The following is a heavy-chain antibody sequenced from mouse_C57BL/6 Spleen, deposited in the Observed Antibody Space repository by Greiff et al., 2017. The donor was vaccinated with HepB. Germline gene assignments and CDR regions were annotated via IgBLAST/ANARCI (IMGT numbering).Heavy chain of an antibody. V-gene: IGHV3-6*01. D-gene: IGHD4-1*01. Sequence: VQLQQSGPGLVKPSQSLSLTCSVTGYSITSGYYWNWIRQFPGNKLEWMGYISYDGSNNYNPSLKNRISITRDTSKNQFFLKLNSVTTEDTATYYCARVGNWDDYAMDYWGQGTSVTVSS. CDR2: ISYDGSN. CDR1: GYSITSGYY. J-gene: IGHJ4*01. CDR3: ARVGNWDDYAMDY.